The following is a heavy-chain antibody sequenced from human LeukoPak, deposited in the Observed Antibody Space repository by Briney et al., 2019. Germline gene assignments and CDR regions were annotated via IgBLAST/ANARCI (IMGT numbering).Heavy chain of an antibody. D-gene: IGHD1-14*01. Sequence: GSLRLSCAASGFTFISYSMNWVRPAPGKGVEWVSYISSSSSTIYYADSVKGPFTISRDNSKNSLYLQMNSLRDEDTAVYYCARDPENYWGQGALVTVSS. CDR3: ARDPENY. CDR2: ISSSSSTI. J-gene: IGHJ4*02. V-gene: IGHV3-48*02. CDR1: GFTFISYS.